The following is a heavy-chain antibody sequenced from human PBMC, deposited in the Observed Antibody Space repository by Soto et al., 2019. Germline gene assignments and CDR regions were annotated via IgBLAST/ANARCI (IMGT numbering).Heavy chain of an antibody. V-gene: IGHV1-69*06. CDR3: ARGEITMVRGGYYYYGMDV. D-gene: IGHD3-10*01. CDR1: GGTFSSYA. CDR2: IIPIFGTA. J-gene: IGHJ6*02. Sequence: QVQLVQSGAEVKKPGSSVKVSCKASGGTFSSYAISWVRQAPGQGLEWMGGIIPIFGTANYAQKFQGRVTITADKSTSTAYMELSSPRSEDTAVYYCARGEITMVRGGYYYYGMDVWGQGTTVTVSS.